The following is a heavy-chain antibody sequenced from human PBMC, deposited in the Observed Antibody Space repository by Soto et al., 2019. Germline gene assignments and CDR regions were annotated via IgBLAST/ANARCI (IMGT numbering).Heavy chain of an antibody. V-gene: IGHV1-3*01. J-gene: IGHJ4*02. CDR1: GYTFTSYA. Sequence: QVQLVQSGAEVKKPGASVKVSCKASGYTFTSYAMHWVRQAPGQRLEWMGWINAGNGNTKYSQKFQGRVTITRDTSASTAYMEPSSLRSEDTAVYYCARDFDYWGQGTLVTVSS. CDR3: ARDFDY. CDR2: INAGNGNT.